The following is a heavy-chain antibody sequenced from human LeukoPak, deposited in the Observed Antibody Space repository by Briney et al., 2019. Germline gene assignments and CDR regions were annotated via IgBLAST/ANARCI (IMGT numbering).Heavy chain of an antibody. CDR2: MNPNSGNT. D-gene: IGHD6-13*01. CDR1: GYTFTNYD. V-gene: IGHV1-8*01. CDR3: ARGLRREQQLLRAFDY. J-gene: IGHJ4*02. Sequence: ASVRVSCKASGYTFTNYDINWVRQASGQGLEWMGWMNPNSGNTGSAQKFQGRVTMTSNTSISTAYMELSSLRSEDTAVYYCARGLRREQQLLRAFDYWGQGTPVTVSS.